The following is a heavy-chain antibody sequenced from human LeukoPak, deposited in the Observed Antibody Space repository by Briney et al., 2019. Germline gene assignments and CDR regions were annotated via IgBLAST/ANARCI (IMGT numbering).Heavy chain of an antibody. CDR3: ATSNRITMVRGALGY. D-gene: IGHD3-10*01. J-gene: IGHJ4*02. CDR2: IYYSGST. Sequence: SETLSLTCTVSGGSISSSSYYWGWIRQPPGKGLEWIGSIYYSGSTNYNPSLKSRVTISVDTSKNQFSLKLSSVTAADTAVYYCATSNRITMVRGALGYWGQGTLVTVSS. V-gene: IGHV4-39*01. CDR1: GGSISSSSYY.